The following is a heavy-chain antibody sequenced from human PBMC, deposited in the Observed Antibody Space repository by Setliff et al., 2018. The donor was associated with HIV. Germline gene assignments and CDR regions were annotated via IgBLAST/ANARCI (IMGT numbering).Heavy chain of an antibody. CDR3: ARARLRNYYYYMDV. CDR1: GFTFSSYE. V-gene: IGHV3-48*03. D-gene: IGHD5-12*01. Sequence: GGSLRLSCAASGFTFSSYEMNWVRQAPGKGLEWVSYISSSGSTIYYADSVKGRFTISRDNAKNSLYLQMNSLRAEDTAVYYCARARLRNYYYYMDVWAKGTTVTVSS. CDR2: ISSSGSTI. J-gene: IGHJ6*03.